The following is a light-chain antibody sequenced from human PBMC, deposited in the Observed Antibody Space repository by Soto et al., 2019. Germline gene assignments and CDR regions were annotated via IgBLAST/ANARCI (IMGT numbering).Light chain of an antibody. V-gene: IGKV2-30*01. CDR1: QGLVYSDGNTY. Sequence: DFLMTQSPLSLPVTLVQPASISCRSSQGLVYSDGNTYLNLFQQRPGQSPRRLIYKVSNRDSGVPDRFSGSGSGTAFALKISRVEAEDVGVYYCMKGTHWPTNFGQGTRLEIK. J-gene: IGKJ5*01. CDR3: MKGTHWPTN. CDR2: KVS.